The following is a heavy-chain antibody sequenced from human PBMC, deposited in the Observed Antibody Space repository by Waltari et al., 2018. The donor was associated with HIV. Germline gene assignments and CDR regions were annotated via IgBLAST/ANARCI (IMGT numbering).Heavy chain of an antibody. V-gene: IGHV1-18*01. Sequence: QGQLVQSGAEVKKPGASVKVSCKASGYSFNNYGISWVRQAPGQGLEWMGWVSTNNGNTKYAQNLQGRVTMTTDTSTTTAYMDLRSLTSDDTAVYYCARFGDCGGECYRYYYYGMDVWGQGTTVTVSS. D-gene: IGHD2-21*01. J-gene: IGHJ6*02. CDR3: ARFGDCGGECYRYYYYGMDV. CDR2: VSTNNGNT. CDR1: GYSFNNYG.